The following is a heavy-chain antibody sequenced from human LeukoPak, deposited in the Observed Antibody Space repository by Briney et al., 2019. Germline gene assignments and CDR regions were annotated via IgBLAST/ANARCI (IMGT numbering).Heavy chain of an antibody. CDR3: ARHFVAYPHYFDY. Sequence: SETLSLTCTVSGGSISSYYWSWIRQPPGKGLEWIAFIYYSGGASYNPSLKSRVTISVDTSKNQFSLRLSSVTAADTAVYYCARHFVAYPHYFDYWGQGTLVTVSS. CDR2: IYYSGGA. V-gene: IGHV4-59*08. J-gene: IGHJ4*02. CDR1: GGSISSYY. D-gene: IGHD2-21*01.